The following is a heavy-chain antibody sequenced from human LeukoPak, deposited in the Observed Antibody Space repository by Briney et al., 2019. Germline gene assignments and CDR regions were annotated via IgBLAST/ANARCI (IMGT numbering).Heavy chain of an antibody. CDR1: GGSISSGGYY. V-gene: IGHV4-31*03. CDR2: IYYSGST. J-gene: IGHJ3*02. D-gene: IGHD3-22*01. Sequence: PSETLSLTCTVSGGSISSGGYYWSWIRQHPGKGLEWIGYIYYSGSTYYNPSLKSRVTISVDTSKNQFSLKLSSVTAADTAVCYCARGRIVVVPNAFDIWGQGTMVTVSS. CDR3: ARGRIVVVPNAFDI.